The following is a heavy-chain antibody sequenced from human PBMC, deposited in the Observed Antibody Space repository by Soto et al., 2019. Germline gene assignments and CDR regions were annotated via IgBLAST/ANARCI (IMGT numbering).Heavy chain of an antibody. CDR3: ARVHVMVVAGSTFDY. Sequence: SETLSLTCAVSGYSLSSGSYWGWIRQPPGKGPEWIASIYHGGTTFYNPSLKSRVTLSVDTSKNHYSLKLRSVTAADTAVYYCARVHVMVVAGSTFDYWGPAILVTVSS. CDR1: GYSLSSGSY. V-gene: IGHV4-38-2*01. CDR2: IYHGGTT. D-gene: IGHD6-19*01. J-gene: IGHJ4*01.